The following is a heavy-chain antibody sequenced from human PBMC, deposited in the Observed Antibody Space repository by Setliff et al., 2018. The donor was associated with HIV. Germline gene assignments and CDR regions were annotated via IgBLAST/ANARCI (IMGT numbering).Heavy chain of an antibody. V-gene: IGHV4-34*01. Sequence: SETLSLTCAVYGGSFSGYYWSWIRQPPGKGLEWIGEINDSGSTNNNPSLKSRVAMSVETSKNQFSLKLSSVTAADTAVYYRARDLRGDSVPATAAKSFYIWGQGTLVTVSS. CDR2: INDSGST. J-gene: IGHJ3*02. CDR1: GGSFSGYY. D-gene: IGHD2-21*02. CDR3: ARDLRGDSVPATAAKSFYI.